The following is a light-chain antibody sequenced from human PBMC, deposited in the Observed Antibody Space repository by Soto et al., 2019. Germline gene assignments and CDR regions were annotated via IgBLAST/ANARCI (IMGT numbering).Light chain of an antibody. CDR2: GAS. V-gene: IGKV3-15*01. J-gene: IGKJ1*01. Sequence: DTVMTQSPATLCVSPGERATVSCTASQSLSSNLAWYQQKPGQAPRLLIIGASERVTGIPARFSGSGSGTEFTLTISSLQSEDFALYYCHQYENWPQTFGQGTKVDIK. CDR1: QSLSSN. CDR3: HQYENWPQT.